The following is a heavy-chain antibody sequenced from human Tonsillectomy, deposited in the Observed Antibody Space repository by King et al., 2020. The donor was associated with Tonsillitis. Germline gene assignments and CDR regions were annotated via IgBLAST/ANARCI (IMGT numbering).Heavy chain of an antibody. CDR2: VSNDGSYK. V-gene: IGHV3-30*09. CDR1: GFTFTSNA. CDR3: ASASAPCHYYYAYMDV. J-gene: IGHJ6*03. Sequence: SVLVVFPPGRSLRLSCVASGFTFTSNAIHCVRHARGKRLECVAGVSNDGSYKNYSDSVKGRFAISRDNSKNTLYLLMNSLRTEDTAVYYCASASAPCHYYYAYMDVWGKGTTVTVSS.